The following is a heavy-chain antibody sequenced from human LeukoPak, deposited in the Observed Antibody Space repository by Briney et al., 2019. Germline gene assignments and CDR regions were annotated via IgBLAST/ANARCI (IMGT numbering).Heavy chain of an antibody. CDR2: ISYDGSNK. CDR1: GFTFSSYA. J-gene: IGHJ4*02. D-gene: IGHD6-6*01. V-gene: IGHV3-30-3*01. Sequence: GGSLRLSCAASGFTFSSYAMHWVRQAPGKGLEWVAVISYDGSNKYYADSVKGRFTIPRDNSKNTLYLQMNSLRAEDTAVYYCAREFSIAARRGYWGQGTLVTVSS. CDR3: AREFSIAARRGY.